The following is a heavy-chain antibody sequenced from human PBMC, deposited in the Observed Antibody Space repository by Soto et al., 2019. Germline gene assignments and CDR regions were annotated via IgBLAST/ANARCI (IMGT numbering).Heavy chain of an antibody. V-gene: IGHV4-30-4*01. CDR2: IHNSGNT. Sequence: PSETLSLTCTVSGGCVSNGDYLWSLIRQRPGKGLQWIGYIHNSGNTYYNPSLRSRVTISLDTSTNQFALKLSSVTAADTAVYFCARARGGDYGDCASLFDCWGQGTLVTVSS. CDR3: ARARGGDYGDCASLFDC. D-gene: IGHD4-17*01. J-gene: IGHJ4*02. CDR1: GGCVSNGDYL.